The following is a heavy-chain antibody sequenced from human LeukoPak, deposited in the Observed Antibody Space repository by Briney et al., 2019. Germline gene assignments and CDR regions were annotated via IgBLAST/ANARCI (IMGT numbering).Heavy chain of an antibody. V-gene: IGHV3-20*04. D-gene: IGHD1-26*01. CDR2: INWNGGST. Sequence: PGGSLGLSCAASGFTFDDYGMSWVRQAPGKGLEWVSGINWNGGSTGYADSVKGRFTISRDNAKNSLYLQMNSLRAEDTALYYCASTRELLPARFDYWGQGTLVTVSS. CDR1: GFTFDDYG. CDR3: ASTRELLPARFDY. J-gene: IGHJ4*02.